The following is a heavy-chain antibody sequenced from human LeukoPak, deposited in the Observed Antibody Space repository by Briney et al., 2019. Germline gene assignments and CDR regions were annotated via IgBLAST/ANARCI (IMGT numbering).Heavy chain of an antibody. D-gene: IGHD2-2*02. CDR3: AKEALGYCSSTSCYNYGMDV. V-gene: IGHV3-30*18. J-gene: IGHJ6*02. CDR1: GFTFSSYG. Sequence: GRSLRLSCAASGFTFSSYGMHWVRQAPGKGLERVAVISYDGSNKYYADSVKGRFTISRDNSKNTLYLQMNSLRAEDTAVYYCAKEALGYCSSTSCYNYGMDVWGQGTTVTVSS. CDR2: ISYDGSNK.